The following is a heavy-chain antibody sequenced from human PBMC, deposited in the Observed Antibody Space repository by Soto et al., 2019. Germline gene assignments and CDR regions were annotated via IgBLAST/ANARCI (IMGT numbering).Heavy chain of an antibody. CDR2: IYYSGST. CDR3: AGADYDLWSGYYTSYFDY. D-gene: IGHD3-3*01. CDR1: GGSISSYY. Sequence: SETLSLTCTVSGGSISSYYWSWIRQPPGKGLEWIGYIYYSGSTNYNPSLKSRVTISVDTSKNQFSLKLSSVTAADTAVYYCAGADYDLWSGYYTSYFDYWGQGTLGTVSS. V-gene: IGHV4-59*01. J-gene: IGHJ4*02.